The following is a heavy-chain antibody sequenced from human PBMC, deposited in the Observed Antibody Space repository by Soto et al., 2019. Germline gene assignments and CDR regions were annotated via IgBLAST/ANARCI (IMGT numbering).Heavy chain of an antibody. CDR1: GFTFSNVW. J-gene: IGHJ4*02. CDR2: IQSKTDGGTT. V-gene: IGHV3-15*07. D-gene: IGHD2-15*01. CDR3: TTDLVVVGGFGH. Sequence: GGSLRLSCAASGFTFSNVWMNWVRQAPGKGLEWVGRIQSKTDGGTTDYAAPVKGRFTISRDDSKNTLYLQMNSLKVDDTAVYYCTTDLVVVGGFGHWGQGTLVTVSS.